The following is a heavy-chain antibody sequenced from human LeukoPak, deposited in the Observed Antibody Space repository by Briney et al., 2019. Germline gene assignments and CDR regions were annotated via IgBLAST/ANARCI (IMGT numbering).Heavy chain of an antibody. CDR2: IWRSGST. CDR3: AREALHYDILTGYSTSGVDY. CDR1: GGSISSYY. V-gene: IGHV4-4*07. D-gene: IGHD3-9*01. J-gene: IGHJ4*02. Sequence: ETLSLTCIVSGGSISSYYWTWIRQPAGKGLEWIGHIWRSGSTKYNPSLKSRVTMSVDTSRNQFSLRLNSVTAADTAVYFCAREALHYDILTGYSTSGVDYWGQGTLVTVS.